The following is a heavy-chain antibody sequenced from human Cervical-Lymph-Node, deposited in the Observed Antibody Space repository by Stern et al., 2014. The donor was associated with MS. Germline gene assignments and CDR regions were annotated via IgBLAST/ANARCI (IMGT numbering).Heavy chain of an antibody. CDR1: GYTFTSYG. Sequence: VQLVESGAEVKKPGASVKVSCKASGYTFTSYGISWVRQAPGQGLEWMGWISAYNGNTNYAQKLQGRVTMTTDTSTSTAYMELRSLRSDDTAVYYCAREYYDYVWGTPGEYYFDYWGQGTLVTVSS. D-gene: IGHD3-16*01. J-gene: IGHJ4*02. V-gene: IGHV1-18*04. CDR2: ISAYNGNT. CDR3: AREYYDYVWGTPGEYYFDY.